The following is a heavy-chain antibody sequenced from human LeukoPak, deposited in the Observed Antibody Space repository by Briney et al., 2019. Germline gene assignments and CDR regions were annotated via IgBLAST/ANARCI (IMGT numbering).Heavy chain of an antibody. CDR2: ISSSGNTI. D-gene: IGHD2-15*01. J-gene: IGHJ4*02. Sequence: GGSLRLSCTVSGFTVSSNSMSWVRQAPGKGLEWVSYISSSGNTIYYADSVKGRFTISRDNAKNSLYLQMNNLRAEDTAVYYCARVFQSIALDYWGQGTLVTVSS. V-gene: IGHV3-48*04. CDR1: GFTVSSNS. CDR3: ARVFQSIALDY.